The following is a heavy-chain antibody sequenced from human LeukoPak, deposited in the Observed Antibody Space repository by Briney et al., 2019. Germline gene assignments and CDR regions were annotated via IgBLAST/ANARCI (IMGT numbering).Heavy chain of an antibody. CDR3: ARRYYDFWREPFDY. J-gene: IGHJ4*02. CDR2: INHSGST. Sequence: TSETLSLTCAVYGGSFSGYYWSWIRQPPGKGLEWIGEINHSGSTNYNPSLKSRVTISVDTSKNQFSLKLSSVTAADTAVYDCARRYYDFWREPFDYWGQGTLVTVSS. V-gene: IGHV4-34*01. D-gene: IGHD3-3*01. CDR1: GGSFSGYY.